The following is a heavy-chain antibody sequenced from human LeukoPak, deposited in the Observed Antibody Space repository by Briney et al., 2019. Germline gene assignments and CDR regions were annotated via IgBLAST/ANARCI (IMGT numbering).Heavy chain of an antibody. V-gene: IGHV3-23*01. J-gene: IGHJ4*02. D-gene: IGHD1-26*01. CDR2: ISAGGDLT. CDR1: GFTFSSCG. Sequence: GGSLRLSCAASGFTFSSCGFNWVRQAPGKGLEWVAAISAGGDLTNYADSVKGRFTISRDSSKNMLYVQMNSLRAEDTAIYYCAKGLISSATYFSYFDYWGQGTLVTVSS. CDR3: AKGLISSATYFSYFDY.